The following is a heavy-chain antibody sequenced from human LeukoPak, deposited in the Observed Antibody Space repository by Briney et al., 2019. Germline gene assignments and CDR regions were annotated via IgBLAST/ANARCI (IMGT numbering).Heavy chain of an antibody. J-gene: IGHJ4*02. Sequence: GGSLRLSCAASGFTFSSYAMHWVRQAPGKGLXXXXXXXXDGSNKYYADSVKGRFTISRDNSKNTLYLQMNSLRAEDTAVYYCAREDYYDSSGYLDFDYWGQGTLVTVSS. CDR3: AREDYYDSSGYLDFDY. V-gene: IGHV3-30-3*01. CDR2: XXXDGSNK. D-gene: IGHD3-22*01. CDR1: GFTFSSYA.